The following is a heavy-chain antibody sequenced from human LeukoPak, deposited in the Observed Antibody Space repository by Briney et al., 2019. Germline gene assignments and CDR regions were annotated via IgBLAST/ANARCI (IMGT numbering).Heavy chain of an antibody. Sequence: PGGSLRLSCEASGLTFSDYYMSWIRQAPGKGLEWVSYISSSSSYTNYADSVKGRFTISRDNAKNSLYLQMNSLRAEDTAVYYCARDSPRTVSIAAAGFDYWGQGTLVTVSS. J-gene: IGHJ4*02. V-gene: IGHV3-11*05. CDR1: GLTFSDYY. CDR2: ISSSSSYT. CDR3: ARDSPRTVSIAAAGFDY. D-gene: IGHD6-13*01.